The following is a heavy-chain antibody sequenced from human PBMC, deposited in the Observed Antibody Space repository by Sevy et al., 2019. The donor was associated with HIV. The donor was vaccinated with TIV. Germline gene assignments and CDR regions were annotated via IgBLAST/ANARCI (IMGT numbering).Heavy chain of an antibody. CDR1: GGTFSSYA. V-gene: IGHV1-69*13. CDR3: ASTDYYDSSGYYLYAFDI. D-gene: IGHD3-22*01. Sequence: ASVKVSCKASGGTFSSYAISWVRQAPGQGLEWMGGINPVFHTANSPQKFQGRVTITADGSTSTVYMELSSLGSDDTAVYYCASTDYYDSSGYYLYAFDIWGQGTMVTVSS. CDR2: INPVFHTA. J-gene: IGHJ3*02.